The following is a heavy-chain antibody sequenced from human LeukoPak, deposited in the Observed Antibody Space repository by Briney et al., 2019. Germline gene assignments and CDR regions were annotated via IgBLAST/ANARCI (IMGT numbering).Heavy chain of an antibody. V-gene: IGHV3-23*01. Sequence: GGSLRLSCAASGFTFSTYAMSWVRQAPGKGLEWVSAISGSRGSTYYADSVKGRFTISRDNSKNTLYLQMNSLRAQDTAVYYCAKASDIVGATLAVDYWGQGTLVTVSS. CDR3: AKASDIVGATLAVDY. CDR1: GFTFSTYA. J-gene: IGHJ4*02. D-gene: IGHD1-26*01. CDR2: ISGSRGST.